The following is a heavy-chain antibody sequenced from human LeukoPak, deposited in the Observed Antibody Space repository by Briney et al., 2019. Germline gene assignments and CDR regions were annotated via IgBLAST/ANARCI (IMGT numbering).Heavy chain of an antibody. CDR1: GFTFSSYW. CDR3: ARFLQPGATPFDY. J-gene: IGHJ4*02. D-gene: IGHD1-26*01. V-gene: IGHV3-7*03. CDR2: IKQDGSEK. Sequence: PGGSLRLSCAASGFTFSSYWMSWVRQAPGKGLEWVANIKQDGSEKYYVDSVKGRFTISRDNAKNSLYLQMNSLRAEDTAVYYCARFLQPGATPFDYWGQGTLVTVSS.